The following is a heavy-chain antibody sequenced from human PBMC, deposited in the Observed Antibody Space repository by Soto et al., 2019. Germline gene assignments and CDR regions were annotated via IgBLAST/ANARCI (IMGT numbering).Heavy chain of an antibody. CDR1: GFTDSSYG. CDR2: IWYDGSNK. V-gene: IGHV3-33*01. CDR3: ARDPLPLYDSSGPSFDY. D-gene: IGHD3-22*01. J-gene: IGHJ4*02. Sequence: GGSLRLSCAASGFTDSSYGMHWVRQAPGKGLEWVAVIWYDGSNKYYADSVKGRFTISRDNSKNTLYLQMNSLRAEDTAVYYCARDPLPLYDSSGPSFDYWGQGTLVTVSS.